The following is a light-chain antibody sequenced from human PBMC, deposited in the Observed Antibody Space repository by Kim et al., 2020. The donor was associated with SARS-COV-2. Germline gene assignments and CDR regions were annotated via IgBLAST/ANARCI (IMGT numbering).Light chain of an antibody. CDR1: QGINSY. Sequence: SVGDRVTTPCRASQGINSYLAWYQQQPGKAPKLLIYAASTLQSVVPSRFSGSGSGTDFTLTISSLQPEDFATYYCQQLNSYPITFGQGTRLEIK. J-gene: IGKJ5*01. CDR3: QQLNSYPIT. CDR2: AAS. V-gene: IGKV1-9*01.